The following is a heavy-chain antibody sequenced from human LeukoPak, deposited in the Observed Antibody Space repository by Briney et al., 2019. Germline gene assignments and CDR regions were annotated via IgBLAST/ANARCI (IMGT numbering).Heavy chain of an antibody. J-gene: IGHJ6*03. D-gene: IGHD3-10*01. CDR2: MNPNSDNT. CDR3: ARGVVSGWNYYYYYMDV. V-gene: IGHV1-8*01. Sequence: ASVKVSCKASGYTFTSYDINWVRQATGQGLEWMGWMNPNSDNTGYAQKFQGRVTMTRNTSISTAYMELSSLRSEDTAVYYCARGVVSGWNYYYYYMDVWGKGTTVTVSS. CDR1: GYTFTSYD.